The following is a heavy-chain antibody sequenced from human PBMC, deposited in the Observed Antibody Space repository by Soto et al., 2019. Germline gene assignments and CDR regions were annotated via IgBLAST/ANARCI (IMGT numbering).Heavy chain of an antibody. D-gene: IGHD3-22*01. J-gene: IGHJ3*02. Sequence: GASVKVSCKASGFTFTSSAVQWVRQARGQRLEWIGWIVVGSGNTNYAQKFQERVTITRDMSTSTAYMELSSLRSEDTAVYYCAAGEGYYDSSGYNYDAFDIWGQGTMVTVSS. CDR2: IVVGSGNT. CDR1: GFTFTSSA. CDR3: AAGEGYYDSSGYNYDAFDI. V-gene: IGHV1-58*01.